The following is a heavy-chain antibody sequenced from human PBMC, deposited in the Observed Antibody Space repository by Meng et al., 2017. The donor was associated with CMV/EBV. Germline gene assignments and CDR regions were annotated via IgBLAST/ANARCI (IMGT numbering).Heavy chain of an antibody. Sequence: SVQVSCKASGGTFSIYSSRWVRQAPGQGLEGTGGIIPSFGTANYAQKFQGRVTITTDESTSTAYMELSSLRSEDTAVYYCAVPDTNSSTPNYYYYGMDVWGQGTTVTVSS. J-gene: IGHJ6*02. CDR2: IIPSFGTA. V-gene: IGHV1-69*05. D-gene: IGHD6-13*01. CDR1: GGTFSIYS. CDR3: AVPDTNSSTPNYYYYGMDV.